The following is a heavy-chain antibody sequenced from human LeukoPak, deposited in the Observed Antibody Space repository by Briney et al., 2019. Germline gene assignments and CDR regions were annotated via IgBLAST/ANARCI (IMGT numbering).Heavy chain of an antibody. V-gene: IGHV4-39*07. Sequence: SETLSLTCTVSGGSISSGDYYWSWIRQPPGKGLEWIGSIYYSGSTYYNPSLKSRVTISVDTSKNQFSLKLSSVTAADTAVYYCARTGVGIAAAGTVPNWFDPWGQGTLVTVSS. CDR3: ARTGVGIAAAGTVPNWFDP. CDR1: GGSISSGDYY. CDR2: IYYSGST. J-gene: IGHJ5*02. D-gene: IGHD6-13*01.